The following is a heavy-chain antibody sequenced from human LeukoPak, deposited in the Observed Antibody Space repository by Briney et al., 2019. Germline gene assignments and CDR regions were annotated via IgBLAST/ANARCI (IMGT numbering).Heavy chain of an antibody. D-gene: IGHD3-10*01. CDR1: GGSISSGGYY. J-gene: IGHJ4*02. V-gene: IGHV4-31*03. Sequence: PSQTLSLTCTVSGGSISSGGYYWNWIRQHPGKGLEWIGYIYFSGSTYYNPSLKSRVTISVDTPKNQFSLKLSSVTAADTAVYYCAGGPGSGSPEGWGQGTLVTVSS. CDR2: IYFSGST. CDR3: AGGPGSGSPEG.